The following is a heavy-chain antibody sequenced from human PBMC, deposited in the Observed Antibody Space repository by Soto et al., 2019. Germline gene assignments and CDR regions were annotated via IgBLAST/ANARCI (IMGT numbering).Heavy chain of an antibody. CDR1: GFTFSSYS. J-gene: IGHJ3*01. V-gene: IGHV3-21*01. Sequence: EVQVVESGGGLVKPGGSLRLSCAASGFTFSSYSMNWVRQAPGKGLEWVSSISASSSYIYYADSLKGRFTISRDNAKNSLDLQMNSLRVEYTAVYYCARAKETGLYDAFDVWGQGTMVTVSS. CDR2: ISASSSYI. D-gene: IGHD7-27*01. CDR3: ARAKETGLYDAFDV.